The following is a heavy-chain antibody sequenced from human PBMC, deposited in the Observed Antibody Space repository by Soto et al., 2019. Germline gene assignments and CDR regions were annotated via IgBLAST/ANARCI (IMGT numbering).Heavy chain of an antibody. J-gene: IGHJ6*02. CDR1: GYTFTSYG. CDR3: AGEEENKYNWNDDTHYYYYGMDV. D-gene: IGHD1-1*01. Sequence: QVQLVQSGAEVKKPGASVKVSCKASGYTFTSYGISWVRQAPGQGLGWMGWISAYNGNTNYAQKLQGRVTMTTDTTTRTAYKELRSLRSDDTAVYYCAGEEENKYNWNDDTHYYYYGMDVWGQGTTVTVSS. V-gene: IGHV1-18*04. CDR2: ISAYNGNT.